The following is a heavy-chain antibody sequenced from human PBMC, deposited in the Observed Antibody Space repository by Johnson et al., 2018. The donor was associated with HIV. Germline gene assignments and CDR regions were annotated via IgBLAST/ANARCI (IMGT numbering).Heavy chain of an antibody. V-gene: IGHV3-NL1*01. Sequence: QVQLVESGGGEVQPGRSLRLSCAASGFTFSGYGMHWVRQAPGKGLEWVAVIYSGGSTYYADSVKGRFTISRDNSKNTLYLQMNSLRAEDTAVYYCARDGESQQLPLGDAFDSWGQGTMVTVSS. D-gene: IGHD6-13*01. J-gene: IGHJ3*02. CDR3: ARDGESQQLPLGDAFDS. CDR2: IYSGGST. CDR1: GFTFSGYG.